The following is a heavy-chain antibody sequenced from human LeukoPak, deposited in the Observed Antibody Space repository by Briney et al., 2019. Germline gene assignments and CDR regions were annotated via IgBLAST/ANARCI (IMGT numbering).Heavy chain of an antibody. V-gene: IGHV3-23*01. CDR1: GFTFSSYA. CDR3: AELGITMIGGV. D-gene: IGHD3-10*02. J-gene: IGHJ6*04. CDR2: FNGSGGST. Sequence: PGGSLRLSCAASGFTFSSYAMSWVRQAPGKGLECISGFNGSGGSTYYADSVKGRFTISRDNAKNSLYPQMNSLRAEDTAVYYCAELGITMIGGVWGKGTTVTISS.